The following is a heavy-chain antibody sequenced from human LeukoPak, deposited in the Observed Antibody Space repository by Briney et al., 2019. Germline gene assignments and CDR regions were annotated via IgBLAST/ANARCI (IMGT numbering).Heavy chain of an antibody. CDR3: AKGPTVSTFGS. J-gene: IGHJ4*02. CDR1: GYTFDDHG. CDR2: INRNGGIT. V-gene: IGHV3-20*04. D-gene: IGHD4-17*01. Sequence: PGGSLRLSCAASGYTFDDHGMSWVRQAPGKGLEWVSGINRNGGITGYADSVRGRFTISRDNAKNSLYLQMNSLRVEDTALYYCAKGPTVSTFGSWGRGTLVTVSS.